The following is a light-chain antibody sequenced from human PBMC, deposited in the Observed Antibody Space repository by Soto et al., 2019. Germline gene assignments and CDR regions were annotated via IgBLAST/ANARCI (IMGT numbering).Light chain of an antibody. CDR2: AAS. Sequence: DIQMTQSPSSVSASVGDRVTFTCRASQGISTWLAWYQQKPGKAPKLLIYAASSLQSGVPSRFSGSGSGTEFTLTISSLQPDDFATYYCQHYNSYSEAFGQGTKVDIK. CDR1: QGISTW. V-gene: IGKV1D-16*01. J-gene: IGKJ1*01. CDR3: QHYNSYSEA.